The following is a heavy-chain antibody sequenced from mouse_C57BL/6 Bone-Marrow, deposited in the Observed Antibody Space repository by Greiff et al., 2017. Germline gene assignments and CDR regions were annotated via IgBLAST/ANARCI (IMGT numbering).Heavy chain of an antibody. CDR3: ARYDWYYAMDY. D-gene: IGHD2-12*01. V-gene: IGHV5-17*01. CDR2: ISSGSSTI. CDR1: GFTFSDYG. Sequence: EVQGVESGGGLVKPGGSLKLSCAASGFTFSDYGMPWVRQAPEKGLEWVAYISSGSSTIYYAATVKGRFPISRDNAKNTLFLQMTSLRSEDTAMYYCARYDWYYAMDYWGQGTSVTVSS. J-gene: IGHJ4*01.